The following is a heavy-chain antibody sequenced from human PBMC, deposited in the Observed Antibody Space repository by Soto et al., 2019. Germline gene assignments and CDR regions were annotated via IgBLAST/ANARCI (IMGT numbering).Heavy chain of an antibody. D-gene: IGHD6-19*01. Sequence: WETLSLTCAVYGGSFSGYYWSWIRQPPGKGLEWIGEINHSGSTNYNPSLKSRVTISVDTSKNQLSLKLSSVTAADTAVYYCAREAIAVAGTRRVWFDPWGQGTLVTVSS. V-gene: IGHV4-34*01. J-gene: IGHJ5*02. CDR3: AREAIAVAGTRRVWFDP. CDR2: INHSGST. CDR1: GGSFSGYY.